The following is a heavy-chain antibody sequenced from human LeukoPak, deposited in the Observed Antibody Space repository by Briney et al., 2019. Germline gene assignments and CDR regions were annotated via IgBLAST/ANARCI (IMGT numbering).Heavy chain of an antibody. Sequence: GGSLRLSCAASGFTFSSYDMHWVRQATGKGLEWVSAIGTAGDTYYPGSVKGRFTISRENAKNSLYLQMNSLRAGDTAVYYCARVPWDGDYDVWGQGTTVTVSS. J-gene: IGHJ6*02. CDR1: GFTFSSYD. D-gene: IGHD4-17*01. V-gene: IGHV3-13*01. CDR2: IGTAGDT. CDR3: ARVPWDGDYDV.